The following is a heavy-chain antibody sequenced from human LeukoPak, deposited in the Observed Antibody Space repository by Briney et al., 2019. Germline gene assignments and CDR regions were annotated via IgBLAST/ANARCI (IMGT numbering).Heavy chain of an antibody. D-gene: IGHD6-19*01. Sequence: SETLSLTCAVYGGSFSGYYWSWIRQPPGKGLEWIGEINHSGSTNYNPSLKSRVTMSVDTSKNQFSLKLSSVTAADTAVYYCARDSTSSGWYRSHFDYWGQGTLVTVSS. J-gene: IGHJ4*02. CDR2: INHSGST. CDR1: GGSFSGYY. CDR3: ARDSTSSGWYRSHFDY. V-gene: IGHV4-34*01.